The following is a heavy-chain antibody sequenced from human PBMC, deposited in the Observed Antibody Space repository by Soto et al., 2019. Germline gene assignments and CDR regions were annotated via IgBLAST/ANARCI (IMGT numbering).Heavy chain of an antibody. CDR3: ARGLDYYDSSGYYY. CDR2: IYSGGST. CDR1: GFTVSSNY. Sequence: GGSLSLSCAASGFTVSSNYMSWVRQAPGKGLEWVSVIYSGGSTYYADSVKGRFTISRDNSKNTLYLQMNSLRAEDTAVYYCARGLDYYDSSGYYYWGQGTLVTVSS. V-gene: IGHV3-66*01. J-gene: IGHJ4*02. D-gene: IGHD3-22*01.